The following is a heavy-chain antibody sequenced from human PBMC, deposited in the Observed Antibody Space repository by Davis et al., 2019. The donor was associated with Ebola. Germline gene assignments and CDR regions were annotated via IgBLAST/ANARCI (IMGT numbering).Heavy chain of an antibody. CDR1: GYTFASYG. D-gene: IGHD6-13*01. CDR3: TRGNSWDAPFDY. CDR2: ISAYNGNT. Sequence: ASVKVSCKASGYTFASYGITWVRQASGQGLEWMGWISAYNGNTNYAQRLQGRVTMSTDTSTSTAYMELRSLRSDDTAVYYCTRGNSWDAPFDYWGQGTLVTVSS. V-gene: IGHV1-18*04. J-gene: IGHJ4*02.